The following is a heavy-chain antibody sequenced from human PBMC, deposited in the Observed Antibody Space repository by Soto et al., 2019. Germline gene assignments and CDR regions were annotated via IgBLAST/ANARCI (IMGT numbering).Heavy chain of an antibody. CDR2: ILYDGSNK. V-gene: IGHV3-30-3*01. CDR1: GFTFSNYA. Sequence: VRLVECGGGVVQPGRSLRLSCTASGFTFSNYAIHWVRQAPGKGLEWVAVILYDGSNKYYADSVKGRFTISRDNSKNTLYLQMNSLRAEDTAVYYCASPDYYDSSGFANWGQGTLVTVSS. CDR3: ASPDYYDSSGFAN. J-gene: IGHJ4*02. D-gene: IGHD3-22*01.